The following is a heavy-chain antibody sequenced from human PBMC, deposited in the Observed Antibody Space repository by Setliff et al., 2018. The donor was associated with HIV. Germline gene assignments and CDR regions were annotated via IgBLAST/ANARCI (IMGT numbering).Heavy chain of an antibody. D-gene: IGHD1-7*01. Sequence: SEPLSLTCGVSGGSLSDYYWSWIRQPTGKGLEWIGGINHSGSSNYNPSLKSRVAISVDMSKNQFSLRVTSLTAADTAVYYCATNRVGNYPLDYWGRGTLVTVSS. CDR1: GGSLSDYY. CDR2: INHSGSS. J-gene: IGHJ4*02. CDR3: ATNRVGNYPLDY. V-gene: IGHV4-34*01.